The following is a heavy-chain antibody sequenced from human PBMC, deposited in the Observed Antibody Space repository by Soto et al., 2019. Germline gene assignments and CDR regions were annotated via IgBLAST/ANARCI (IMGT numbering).Heavy chain of an antibody. CDR3: AKKGLGSLTTYCSRGDCHYAFDI. D-gene: IGHD2-15*01. CDR2: ISGGGDGT. Sequence: EVQLLESGGGLVQPGGSLRLSCADSGFTFSGYAMSWVRHAPGKGLEWVSTISGGGDGTYYADSVKGRFTISRDNSRNTVYLQMNSLRAEDTAVYYCAKKGLGSLTTYCSRGDCHYAFDIWGQGTMVTVSS. J-gene: IGHJ3*02. CDR1: GFTFSGYA. V-gene: IGHV3-23*01.